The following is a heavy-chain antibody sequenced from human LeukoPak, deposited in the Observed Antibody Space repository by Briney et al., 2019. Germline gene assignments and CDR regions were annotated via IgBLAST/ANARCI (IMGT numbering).Heavy chain of an antibody. Sequence: SETLSLTCTVSGGSISSYYWSWIRQPPGKGLEWIGYIYYSGSTNYNPSLKSRVTISVDTSKNQFSLKLSSVTAADTAVYYCARRRDGYNYGYWGQGTLVTVSS. V-gene: IGHV4-59*01. CDR1: GGSISSYY. CDR3: ARRRDGYNYGY. D-gene: IGHD5-24*01. J-gene: IGHJ4*02. CDR2: IYYSGST.